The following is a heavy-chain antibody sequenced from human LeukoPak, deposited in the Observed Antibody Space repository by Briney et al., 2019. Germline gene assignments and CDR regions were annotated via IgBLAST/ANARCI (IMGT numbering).Heavy chain of an antibody. CDR1: GFTFSDYY. CDR3: ASPGRYCSSTSCYWFDP. J-gene: IGHJ5*02. CDR2: ISSSSSYT. V-gene: IGHV3-11*06. Sequence: PGGSLRLSCAASGFTFSDYYMSWIRQAPGKGLEWVSYISSSSSYTNYADSVKGRFTISRDNAKNSLYLQMNSLRAEDTAVYYCASPGRYCSSTSCYWFDPWGQGTLVTVSS. D-gene: IGHD2-2*01.